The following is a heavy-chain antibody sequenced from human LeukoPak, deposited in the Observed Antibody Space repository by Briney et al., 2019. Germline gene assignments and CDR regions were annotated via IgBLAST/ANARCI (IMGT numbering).Heavy chain of an antibody. CDR2: INPNSGGT. D-gene: IGHD3-9*01. V-gene: IGHV1-2*02. CDR3: ARGGQLRYFDWLFDY. Sequence: GASVKVSCKASGYTFTSYAMNWVRQAPGQGLEWMGWINPNSGGTNYAQKFQGRVTMTKETSISAAYMELNSLKSDDTAVYYCARGGQLRYFDWLFDYWGQGTLVTVSS. CDR1: GYTFTSYA. J-gene: IGHJ4*02.